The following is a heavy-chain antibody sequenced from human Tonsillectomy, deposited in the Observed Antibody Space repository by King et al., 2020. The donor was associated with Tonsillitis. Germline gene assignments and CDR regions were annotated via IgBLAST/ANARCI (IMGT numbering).Heavy chain of an antibody. CDR2: ISYDGDNK. CDR1: GLTFSNYP. D-gene: IGHD3-3*01. J-gene: IGHJ6*02. CDR3: ARSAALRFLSPEDYYGMDV. Sequence: VQLVESGGGVVQPGRSLRLSCAASGLTFSNYPMHWVRQSPGKGLEWVAVISYDGDNKYYADSVKGRFTISRDNFNNTLFLQMSSLRTEDTALYYCARSAALRFLSPEDYYGMDVWGQGTTVTVSS. V-gene: IGHV3-30-3*01.